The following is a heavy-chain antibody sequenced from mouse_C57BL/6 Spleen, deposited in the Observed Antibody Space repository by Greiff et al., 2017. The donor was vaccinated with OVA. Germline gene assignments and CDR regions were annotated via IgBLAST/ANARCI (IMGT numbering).Heavy chain of an antibody. Sequence: VQLQQPGAELVKPGASVKMSCKASGYTFTSYWITWVKQRPGQGLEWIGDIYPGSGSTNYNEKFKSKATLTVDTSSSTACMQLSSLTSEDSAVYYCARSGYSNCEGAMDYWGQGTSVTVSS. D-gene: IGHD2-5*01. CDR2: IYPGSGST. J-gene: IGHJ4*01. CDR1: GYTFTSYW. V-gene: IGHV1-55*01. CDR3: ARSGYSNCEGAMDY.